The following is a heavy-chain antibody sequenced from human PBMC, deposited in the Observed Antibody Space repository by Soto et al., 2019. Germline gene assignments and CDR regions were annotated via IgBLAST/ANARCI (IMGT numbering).Heavy chain of an antibody. J-gene: IGHJ4*02. Sequence: QITLNESGPTQVKPRQTLTLTCTISGFSLTTSGVGVGRIRQSPGKAPEWLALIYWDDDKRSSPPLKCRLPHPNDSSKNQVGLRGADLDPADTAPYRRAHRVLRAVFGLVTPTAIYFDCWGQGTPVAVSS. CDR3: AHRVLRAVFGLVTPTAIYFDC. V-gene: IGHV2-5*02. D-gene: IGHD3-3*01. CDR1: GFSLTTSGVG. CDR2: IYWDDDK.